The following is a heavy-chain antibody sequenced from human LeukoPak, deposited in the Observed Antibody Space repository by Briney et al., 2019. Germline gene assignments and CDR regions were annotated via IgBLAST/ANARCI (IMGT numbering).Heavy chain of an antibody. CDR3: ARYEEFSTGYSASSPRHYFDH. Sequence: PSETLSLTCTVSGGSINSYYWSWIRQPPGKGLECIGHTYYTGSTYYKPSLESRVTISVDTAKNQISLKLSSVTAADTAVYYCARYEEFSTGYSASSPRHYFDHWGQGTLVTVSS. CDR1: GGSINSYY. J-gene: IGHJ4*02. V-gene: IGHV4-59*01. D-gene: IGHD3/OR15-3a*01. CDR2: TYYTGST.